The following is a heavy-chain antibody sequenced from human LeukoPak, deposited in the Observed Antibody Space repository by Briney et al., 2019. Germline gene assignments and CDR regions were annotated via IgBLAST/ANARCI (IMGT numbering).Heavy chain of an antibody. D-gene: IGHD3-10*01. CDR1: GFTFSSYS. Sequence: GGSLRLSCAASGFTFSSYSMNWVRQAPGKGLEWVSSISSSSTIYYADSVKGRFTISRDNAKNSLYLQMNSLRAEDTAVYYCARDYQPGYYGSGSYYRQAFDYWGQGTLVTVSS. J-gene: IGHJ4*02. CDR3: ARDYQPGYYGSGSYYRQAFDY. CDR2: ISSSSTI. V-gene: IGHV3-48*01.